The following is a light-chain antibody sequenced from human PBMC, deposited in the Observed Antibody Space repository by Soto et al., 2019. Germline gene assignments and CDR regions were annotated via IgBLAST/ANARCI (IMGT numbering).Light chain of an antibody. Sequence: DVVMTQSPLSLPVTLGQPASISCRSSQSLVHSDGNTYLNWFPQRPGQSPRRLIYKVSNRDSGVPARFSGSGSGADFTLKISRVEAEDVGVYYCMQCTHWPYNFGPGNKLEIK. V-gene: IGKV2-30*02. CDR3: MQCTHWPYN. CDR2: KVS. CDR1: QSLVHSDGNTY. J-gene: IGKJ2*01.